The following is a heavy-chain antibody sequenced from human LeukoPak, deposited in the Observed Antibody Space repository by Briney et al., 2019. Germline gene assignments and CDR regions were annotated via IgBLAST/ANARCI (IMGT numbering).Heavy chain of an antibody. CDR1: GDSVSTNGVA. CDR3: ARGRSSAFDT. J-gene: IGHJ3*02. CDR2: TYYRSKWYN. Sequence: SQTLSLTCGISGDSVSTNGVAWNWIRQSPSRGLEWLGRTYYRSKWYNDYAVSVKSRITINPDTSRNQFSLQLNPVTPEDTAVYYCARGRSSAFDTWGQGTVVTVSS. V-gene: IGHV6-1*01.